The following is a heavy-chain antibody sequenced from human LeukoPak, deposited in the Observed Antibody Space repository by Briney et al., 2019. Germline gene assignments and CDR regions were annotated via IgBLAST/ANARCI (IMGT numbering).Heavy chain of an antibody. J-gene: IGHJ4*02. V-gene: IGHV4-39*01. CDR3: ARLKESYDFWSGYFYFDY. CDR2: IYYSGST. D-gene: IGHD3-3*01. Sequence: SETLSLTCTVSGGSISSSSYYWGWIRQPPGKGLEWIGSIYYSGSTYYNPSLKSRVTISVDTSKNQFSLKLSSVTAADTAVYYCARLKESYDFWSGYFYFDYWGQGTLVTVSS. CDR1: GGSISSSSYY.